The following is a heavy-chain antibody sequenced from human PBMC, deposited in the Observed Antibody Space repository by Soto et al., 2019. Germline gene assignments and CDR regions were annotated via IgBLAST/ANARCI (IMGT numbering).Heavy chain of an antibody. V-gene: IGHV2-5*02. Sequence: QITLKESGPTLVKPTQTLTLTCTFSGFSLTTSGVGVGWIRQPPGKALEWLALIYWDDDKGYSPSLKSRLTITKDTSKNQVVLTMTNMDPVDTATYYCAHSTPSGRYYVYWYFDLWGRGTLVTVSS. D-gene: IGHD1-26*01. J-gene: IGHJ2*01. CDR3: AHSTPSGRYYVYWYFDL. CDR1: GFSLTTSGVG. CDR2: IYWDDDK.